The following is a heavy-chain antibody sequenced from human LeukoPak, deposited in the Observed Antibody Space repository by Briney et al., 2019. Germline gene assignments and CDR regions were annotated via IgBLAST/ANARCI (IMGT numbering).Heavy chain of an antibody. CDR2: IYYSGTT. Sequence: PSETLSLTCTVSGGSISSYYWSWIRQPPGKGLEWIGYIYYSGTTNYNPSLKSRVTISVDTSKNQFSLKLSSVSAADTAVYYCARVAVFSDGYRTYYFDYWGQGTLVTVSS. D-gene: IGHD5-24*01. CDR3: ARVAVFSDGYRTYYFDY. V-gene: IGHV4-59*01. J-gene: IGHJ4*02. CDR1: GGSISSYY.